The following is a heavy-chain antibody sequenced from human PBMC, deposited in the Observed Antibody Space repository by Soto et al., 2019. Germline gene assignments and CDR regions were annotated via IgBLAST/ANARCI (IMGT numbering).Heavy chain of an antibody. D-gene: IGHD6-19*01. CDR2: IYYSGST. V-gene: IGHV4-31*11. CDR1: GGSISSGGYY. J-gene: IGHJ4*02. Sequence: SETLSLTCAVYGGSISSGGYYWSWIRQHPGKGLEWIGYIYYSGSTYYNPSLKSRVTISVDTSKNQFSLKLSSVTAADTAFYKCTRVALFGIRRWLTYGGQGTLVTVSS. CDR3: TRVALFGIRRWLTY.